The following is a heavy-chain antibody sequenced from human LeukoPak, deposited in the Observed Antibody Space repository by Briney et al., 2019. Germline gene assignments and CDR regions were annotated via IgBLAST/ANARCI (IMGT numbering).Heavy chain of an antibody. D-gene: IGHD3-3*01. Sequence: TASETLSLTCTVSDGSVSSGSYYWSWIRQPPGKGLEWIGYFYYSGSANYNPSLKSRVTISVDTSKKQFSLKLSSVTAADTAVYYCAKDLMTWSDWGQGTLVTVSS. CDR3: AKDLMTWSD. CDR1: DGSVSSGSYY. V-gene: IGHV4-61*01. CDR2: FYYSGSA. J-gene: IGHJ4*02.